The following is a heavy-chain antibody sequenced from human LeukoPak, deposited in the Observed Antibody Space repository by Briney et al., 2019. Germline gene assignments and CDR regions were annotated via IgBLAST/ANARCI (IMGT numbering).Heavy chain of an antibody. Sequence: PSQTLSLTCTVSGASISSGTYYWSWLRQLPGKGLEWIGYIYYPGTTEYNPSLKGRVSISQDTCKNQVSLSLSSVTAADTAVFYCARVGSRDNFHFDYWGQGSLVTVSS. CDR3: ARVGSRDNFHFDY. V-gene: IGHV4-31*03. J-gene: IGHJ4*02. CDR1: GASISSGTYY. CDR2: IYYPGTT. D-gene: IGHD6-13*01.